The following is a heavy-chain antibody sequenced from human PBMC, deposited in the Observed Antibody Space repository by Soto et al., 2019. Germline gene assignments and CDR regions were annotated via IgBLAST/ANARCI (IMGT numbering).Heavy chain of an antibody. V-gene: IGHV3-9*01. J-gene: IGHJ4*02. Sequence: GGSLRLSCAASGFTFDDYAMHWVRQAPGKGLEWVSGISWNSGSIGYADSVKGRFTISRDNAKNSLYLQMNSLRAEDTALYYCAKAALRFGTFYFDYWGQGTLVTVSS. CDR2: ISWNSGSI. CDR3: AKAALRFGTFYFDY. CDR1: GFTFDDYA. D-gene: IGHD3-3*01.